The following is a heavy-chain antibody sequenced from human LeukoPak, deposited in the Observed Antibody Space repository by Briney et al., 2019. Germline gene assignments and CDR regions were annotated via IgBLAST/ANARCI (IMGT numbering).Heavy chain of an antibody. Sequence: PGGSLRLSCAASGFTFSRYWMHWVRQAPGKGLVWVSRINSDGSSTTYADSVKGRFTISRDNAKNTLYLQMNSLRAEDTAVYYCARGGYSYGLYYFDYWGQGTLVTVSS. CDR1: GFTFSRYW. J-gene: IGHJ4*02. CDR2: INSDGSST. V-gene: IGHV3-74*01. D-gene: IGHD5-18*01. CDR3: ARGGYSYGLYYFDY.